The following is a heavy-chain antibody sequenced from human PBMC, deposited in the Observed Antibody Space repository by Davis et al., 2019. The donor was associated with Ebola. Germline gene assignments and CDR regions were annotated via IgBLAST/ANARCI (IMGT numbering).Heavy chain of an antibody. CDR2: IYYSGST. V-gene: IGHV4-34*01. D-gene: IGHD3-3*01. Sequence: MPSETLSLTCAVYGGSFSGYYWGWIRQPPGKGLEWIGNIYYSGSTYYNPSLKSRVTVSVDTSKNQFSLKLRSVTAADTAVYYCARQGWSGYSLRHWLDPWGRGTLVTVSS. CDR1: GGSFSGYY. CDR3: ARQGWSGYSLRHWLDP. J-gene: IGHJ5*02.